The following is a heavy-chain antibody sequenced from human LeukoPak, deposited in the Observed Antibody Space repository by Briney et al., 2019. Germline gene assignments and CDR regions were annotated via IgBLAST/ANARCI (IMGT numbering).Heavy chain of an antibody. V-gene: IGHV4-61*01. CDR3: ARGGAEWDRALWI. Sequence: SHTLSLTCTFSVGSVSIGSYYWSWIRQPPGKGLEWIGYIYFYSNRTTNYNPTLKSRVTISVDMSNNQFSLKLSSVTAADTAVYYCARGGAEWDRALWIWGQGTMVTVSS. CDR1: VGSVSIGSYY. D-gene: IGHD1-26*01. CDR2: IYFYSNRTT. J-gene: IGHJ3*02.